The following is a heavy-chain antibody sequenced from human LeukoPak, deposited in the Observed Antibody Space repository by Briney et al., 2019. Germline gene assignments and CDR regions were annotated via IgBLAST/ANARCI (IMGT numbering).Heavy chain of an antibody. CDR3: ARDRMSAY. D-gene: IGHD5/OR15-5a*01. CDR2: ISYDVSNK. Sequence: GRSLRLSCAPSGFTFSSYAMHWVRQAPGKWLECVAVISYDVSNKYYADSVKGRFTISRENSKNTLYLQMNSLRAEDTAVYYCARDRMSAYWGQGTLVTVSS. J-gene: IGHJ4*02. CDR1: GFTFSSYA. V-gene: IGHV3-30*04.